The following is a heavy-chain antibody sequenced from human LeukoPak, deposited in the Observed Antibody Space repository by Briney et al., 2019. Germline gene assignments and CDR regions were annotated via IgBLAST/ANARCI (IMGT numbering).Heavy chain of an antibody. V-gene: IGHV4-39*01. J-gene: IGHJ4*02. CDR2: IYYSGST. D-gene: IGHD1-26*01. Sequence: SETLSLTCTVSGGSISSSSYYWGWIRQPPGKGLEWIGSIYYSGSTYYNPSLKSRVTISVDTSKNQFSLKLSSVTAADTAVYYCARHQRLVGAVGYWGQGTLVTVSS. CDR1: GGSISSSSYY. CDR3: ARHQRLVGAVGY.